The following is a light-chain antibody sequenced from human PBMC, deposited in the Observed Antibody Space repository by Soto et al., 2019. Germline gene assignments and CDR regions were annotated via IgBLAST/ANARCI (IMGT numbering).Light chain of an antibody. CDR1: QGISSA. CDR3: QQFNSYSYT. CDR2: DAS. J-gene: IGKJ2*01. Sequence: AIQLTQSPSSLSASVGDRVTITCRASQGISSALAWYQQKPGKAPKLLIFDASTLESGVPSRFSGSGSGTDFTLTISSLQPEDFATYYCQQFNSYSYTFGQGTKLEIK. V-gene: IGKV1-13*02.